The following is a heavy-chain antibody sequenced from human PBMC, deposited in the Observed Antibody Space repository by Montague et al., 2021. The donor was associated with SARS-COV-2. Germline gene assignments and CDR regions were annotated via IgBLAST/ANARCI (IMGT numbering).Heavy chain of an antibody. CDR2: IYYSGST. Sequence: SETLSLTCTVSGGSISSYYWSWIRQPPGKGLEWIGYIYYSGSTNXNPSLKSRVTISVDTSKNQFSLKLSSVTAADTAVYYYAREESGFDYYYGMDVWGQGTTVTVSS. V-gene: IGHV4-59*01. CDR1: GGSISSYY. CDR3: AREESGFDYYYGMDV. J-gene: IGHJ6*02. D-gene: IGHD3-3*01.